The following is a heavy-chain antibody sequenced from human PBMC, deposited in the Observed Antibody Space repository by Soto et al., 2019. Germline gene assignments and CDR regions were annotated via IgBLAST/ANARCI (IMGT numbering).Heavy chain of an antibody. CDR3: AHGIAARPGWGYYGMDV. CDR2: IYWDDDK. D-gene: IGHD6-6*01. V-gene: IGHV2-5*02. Sequence: QITLKESGPTLVKPTQTLTLTCTFSGFSLSTSGVGVGWIRQPPGKALEWLALIYWDDDKRYSPSLKSRLTITKXXSXNXXVLTMTNMDPVDTATYYCAHGIAARPGWGYYGMDVWGQGTTVTVSS. CDR1: GFSLSTSGVG. J-gene: IGHJ6*02.